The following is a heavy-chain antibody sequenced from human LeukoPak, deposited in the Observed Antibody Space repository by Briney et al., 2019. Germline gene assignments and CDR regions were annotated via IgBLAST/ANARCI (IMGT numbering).Heavy chain of an antibody. CDR1: GYTFTSYA. D-gene: IGHD3-10*01. J-gene: IGHJ5*02. Sequence: GASVKVSCKASGYTFTSYAMNWVRQAPGQGLEWMGWINPNSGGTNYAQKFQGRVTLTRDTSISTAYMELSRLRSDDTAVYYCARDQGLDYGSGSYFLQQNWFDPWGQGTLVTVSS. CDR3: ARDQGLDYGSGSYFLQQNWFDP. CDR2: INPNSGGT. V-gene: IGHV1-2*02.